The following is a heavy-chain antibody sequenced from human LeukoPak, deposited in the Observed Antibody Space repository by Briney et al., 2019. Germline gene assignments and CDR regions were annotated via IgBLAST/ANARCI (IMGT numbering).Heavy chain of an antibody. Sequence: GGSLRLSCAASGFTFSNYAIHCVRQAPGKGLEWVAIITYDGSNKYYADSVKGRFTTSRDNAGNSLYLQMNSLRAEDTAVYYCAGYCSGGSCNAAGYWGQGTLVTVSS. D-gene: IGHD2-15*01. CDR2: ITYDGSNK. J-gene: IGHJ4*02. V-gene: IGHV3-30-3*01. CDR1: GFTFSNYA. CDR3: AGYCSGGSCNAAGY.